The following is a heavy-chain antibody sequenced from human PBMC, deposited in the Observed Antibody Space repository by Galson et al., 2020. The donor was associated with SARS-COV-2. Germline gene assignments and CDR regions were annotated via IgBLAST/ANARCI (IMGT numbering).Heavy chain of an antibody. J-gene: IGHJ3*02. CDR3: ARVSQAIWYGGDGGAFDI. CDR1: GFTVSSNY. CDR2: IYSGGST. Sequence: QLGESLKISCAASGFTVSSNYMSWVRQAPGKGLEWVSVIYSGGSTYYADSVKGRFTISRDNSKNTLYLQMNSLRAEDTAVYYCARVSQAIWYGGDGGAFDIWGQGTMVTVSS. V-gene: IGHV3-53*01. D-gene: IGHD5-12*01.